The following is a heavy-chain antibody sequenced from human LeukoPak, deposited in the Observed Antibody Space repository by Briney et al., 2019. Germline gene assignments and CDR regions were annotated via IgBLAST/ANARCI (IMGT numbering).Heavy chain of an antibody. CDR2: IYDGGSA. D-gene: IGHD4-23*01. V-gene: IGHV4-59*01. J-gene: IGHJ4*02. Sequence: SETLSLTCTVSGGSISSYQWSWIRQPPGKGLEWSGNIYDGGSANYNPSLKSRVVISVDTSKNQFSLNLTPVTAADTAVYYCARVGVDYSGNVLKYFFDYWGQGTLVTVSS. CDR1: GGSISSYQ. CDR3: ARVGVDYSGNVLKYFFDY.